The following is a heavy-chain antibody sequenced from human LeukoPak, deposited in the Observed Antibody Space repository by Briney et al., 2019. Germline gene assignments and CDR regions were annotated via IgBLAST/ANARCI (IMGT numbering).Heavy chain of an antibody. J-gene: IGHJ6*03. CDR1: GFSFNNFA. D-gene: IGHD3-3*02. V-gene: IGHV3-30-3*01. Sequence: GRSLRLSCAASGFSFNNFAMYWVRQAPGKGLEWVAHISYDGSSRYNEDSVEGRFTISRDDSKNTLYLQMNSLRAEDTAVYYCARAFLERSLKFCMDVWGKGTTVIVSS. CDR3: ARAFLERSLKFCMDV. CDR2: ISYDGSSR.